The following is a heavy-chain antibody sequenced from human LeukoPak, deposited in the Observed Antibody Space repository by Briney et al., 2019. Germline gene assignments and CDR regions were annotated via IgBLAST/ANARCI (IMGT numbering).Heavy chain of an antibody. V-gene: IGHV3-48*03. J-gene: IGHJ6*03. CDR2: ISSSGSTI. Sequence: PGGSLRLSCAASGFTFSSYEMNWVRQAPGKGLEWVSYISSSGSTIYYADSVKGRFTISRDNAKNSLYLQMNSLRAEDTAVYYCARDMGYSSGWYVYYYYMDVWGKGTTVTVSS. CDR3: ARDMGYSSGWYVYYYYMDV. CDR1: GFTFSSYE. D-gene: IGHD6-19*01.